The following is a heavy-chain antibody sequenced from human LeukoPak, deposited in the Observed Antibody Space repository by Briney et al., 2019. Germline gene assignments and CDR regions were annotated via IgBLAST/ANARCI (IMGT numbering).Heavy chain of an antibody. Sequence: SETLSLTCTVSGGSISSYYWSWIRQPAGKGLEWIGRIYTSGSTNYNPSLKSRVTMSVDTSKNQFSLKLSSVTAADTAVYYCSGTYCSSTSCYTSPGWFDPWGQGTLVTVSS. V-gene: IGHV4-4*07. CDR1: GGSISSYY. CDR3: SGTYCSSTSCYTSPGWFDP. J-gene: IGHJ5*02. CDR2: IYTSGST. D-gene: IGHD2-2*02.